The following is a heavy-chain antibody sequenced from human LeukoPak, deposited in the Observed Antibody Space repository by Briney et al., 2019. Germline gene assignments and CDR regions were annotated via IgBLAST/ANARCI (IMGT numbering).Heavy chain of an antibody. V-gene: IGHV1-69*04. D-gene: IGHD2-21*02. CDR2: IIPILGIA. CDR3: ARAMVVTAISYGMDV. CDR1: GGTFSTYA. Sequence: ASVKVSCKASGGTFSTYATSWVRQAPGQGLEWMGRIIPILGIANYAQKFQGRVTITADKSTSTAYMELSSLRSEDTAVYYCARAMVVTAISYGMDVWGQGTTVTVSS. J-gene: IGHJ6*02.